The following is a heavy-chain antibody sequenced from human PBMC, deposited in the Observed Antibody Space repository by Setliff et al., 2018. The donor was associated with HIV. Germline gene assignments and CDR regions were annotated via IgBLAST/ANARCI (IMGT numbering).Heavy chain of an antibody. CDR2: ISSSSSTI. CDR3: AREELSSGWFQDAFDI. V-gene: IGHV3-48*04. J-gene: IGHJ3*02. CDR1: GFTFSSYS. D-gene: IGHD6-19*01. Sequence: LRLSCAASGFTFSSYSMNWVRQAPGKGLEWVSYISSSSSTIYYADSVKGRFTISRDNAKNSLYLQMNSLRAEDTAVCYCAREELSSGWFQDAFDIWGQGTMVTVSS.